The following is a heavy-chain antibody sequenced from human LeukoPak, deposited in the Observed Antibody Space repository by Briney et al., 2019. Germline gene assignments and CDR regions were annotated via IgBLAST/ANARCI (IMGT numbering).Heavy chain of an antibody. J-gene: IGHJ4*02. Sequence: SETLSLTCTVSGGSISSGDYYWSWIRQPPGKGLEWIGYIYYSGSTYYNPSLKSRVTISVDTSKDQFSLKLSSVTAADTAVYYCAREGGYGDLTTGNFDYWGQGTLVTVSS. CDR2: IYYSGST. D-gene: IGHD4-17*01. V-gene: IGHV4-30-4*01. CDR1: GGSISSGDYY. CDR3: AREGGYGDLTTGNFDY.